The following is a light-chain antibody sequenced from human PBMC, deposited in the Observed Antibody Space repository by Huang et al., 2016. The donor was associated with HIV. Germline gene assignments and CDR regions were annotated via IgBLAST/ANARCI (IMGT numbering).Light chain of an antibody. Sequence: IVMTQSPATLSVSPGERVTLSCRANRTLSTNLAWYQQIPGQAPRLLIYGSSTRAPGIPARFSGSGSGTDFSLTISSLQSEDFALYYCHQYNNWLLSFGGGTRVDI. V-gene: IGKV3-15*01. J-gene: IGKJ4*01. CDR1: RTLSTN. CDR2: GSS. CDR3: HQYNNWLLS.